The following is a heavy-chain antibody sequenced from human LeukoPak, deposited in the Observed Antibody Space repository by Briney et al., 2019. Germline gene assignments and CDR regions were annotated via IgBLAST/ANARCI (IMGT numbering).Heavy chain of an antibody. Sequence: SETLSLTCSVSGGSITGYYWSWIRQPAGKGLEWIGHIYTSGRTNYSPSLKSRVTMSIDTSNNQFSLKLTSVTAADTAVYYCARDRPTLSYYDSSNYAKVLDSWGQGTLVTVSS. CDR2: IYTSGRT. CDR3: ARDRPTLSYYDSSNYAKVLDS. J-gene: IGHJ4*02. V-gene: IGHV4-4*07. D-gene: IGHD3-22*01. CDR1: GGSITGYY.